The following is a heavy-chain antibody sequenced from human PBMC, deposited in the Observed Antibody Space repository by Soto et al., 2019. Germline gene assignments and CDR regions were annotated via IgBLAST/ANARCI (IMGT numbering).Heavy chain of an antibody. CDR3: ARRYGYYFDY. V-gene: IGHV4-39*07. Sequence: PSETLSLTCTVSGGSISSSSYYWGWIRQPPGKGLEWIGSIYYSGSTNYNPSLKSRVTISVDTSKNQLSLKLSSVTAADTAVYYCARRYGYYFDYWGQGTLVTVSS. CDR1: GGSISSSSYY. D-gene: IGHD3-9*01. CDR2: IYYSGST. J-gene: IGHJ4*02.